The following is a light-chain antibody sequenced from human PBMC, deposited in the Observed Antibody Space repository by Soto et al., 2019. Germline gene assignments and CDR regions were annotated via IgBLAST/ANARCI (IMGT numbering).Light chain of an antibody. Sequence: QLVLTQPASVSGSPGQSMTISCTGTSSDIGAYNFVSWYQQHPGKAPKLMLYDVNIRPSGVSNRFSGSKSGNTASLTISGLEAEHEADYYCTSWPTSTTMIFGGGTKVTVL. CDR3: TSWPTSTTMI. V-gene: IGLV2-14*03. J-gene: IGLJ2*01. CDR1: SSDIGAYNF. CDR2: DVN.